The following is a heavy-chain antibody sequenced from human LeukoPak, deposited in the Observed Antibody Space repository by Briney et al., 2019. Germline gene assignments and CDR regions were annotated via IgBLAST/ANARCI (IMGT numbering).Heavy chain of an antibody. Sequence: GSSVKVSCKASGGTFSSYAISWVRQAPGQGLEWMGWMNPNSGNTGHAQKFQGRVTITRNTSISTAYMELSSLRSEDTAVYYCARGRSGWYEDYWGQGTLVTVSS. J-gene: IGHJ4*02. D-gene: IGHD6-19*01. V-gene: IGHV1-8*03. CDR3: ARGRSGWYEDY. CDR2: MNPNSGNT. CDR1: GGTFSSYA.